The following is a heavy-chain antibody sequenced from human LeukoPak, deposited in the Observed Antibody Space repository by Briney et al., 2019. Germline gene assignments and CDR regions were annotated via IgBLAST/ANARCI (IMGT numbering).Heavy chain of an antibody. CDR2: IYYSGST. V-gene: IGHV4-59*08. CDR3: AIPGIHCTGDNCYSETAEYFQY. CDR1: GGSISSYY. D-gene: IGHD2-15*01. Sequence: SETLSLTCTVSGGSISSYYWSWIRQPPGKGLEWIGYIYYSGSTNYNPSLKSRVTISVDTSKNQFSLNLSSVTAADTAVYYCAIPGIHCTGDNCYSETAEYFQYWGQGTLVTVSS. J-gene: IGHJ1*01.